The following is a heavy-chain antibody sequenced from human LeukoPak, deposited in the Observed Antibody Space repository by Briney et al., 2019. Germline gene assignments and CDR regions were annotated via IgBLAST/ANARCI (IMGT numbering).Heavy chain of an antibody. V-gene: IGHV3-30*18. CDR1: GLTFSRSG. CDR2: ISYDGRDI. J-gene: IGHJ6*02. CDR3: AKDLALPNLNYNYYDLDV. Sequence: GGSLRLSCAASGLTFSRSGFHWVRQAPGKGLEWVAVISYDGRDIQYADSVKGRFTISRDDAQNTVVLQMNSLRAEDTALYYCAKDLALPNLNYNYYDLDVWGQGTTVTVSS.